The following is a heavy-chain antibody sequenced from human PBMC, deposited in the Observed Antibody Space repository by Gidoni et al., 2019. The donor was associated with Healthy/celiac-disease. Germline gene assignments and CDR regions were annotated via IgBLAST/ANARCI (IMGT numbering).Heavy chain of an antibody. D-gene: IGHD3-10*01. Sequence: QVQLQQWGAGLLKPSETLSLTCAVYGGSLSGYYWSWIRQPSGKGLEWIGEINHSGRTNYNPSLNSRVTISVDTSKNQFSLKLSSVTAADTAVYYCARRRRSYGSGSNDYWGQGTLVTVSS. V-gene: IGHV4-34*01. CDR3: ARRRRSYGSGSNDY. J-gene: IGHJ4*02. CDR2: INHSGRT. CDR1: GGSLSGYY.